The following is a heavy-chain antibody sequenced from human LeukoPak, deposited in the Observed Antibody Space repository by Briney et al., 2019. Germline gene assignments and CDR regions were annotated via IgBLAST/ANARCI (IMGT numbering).Heavy chain of an antibody. Sequence: PGGSLRLSCAASGFTFSFYSMNWVRQAPGKGLEWVSSISSDSRYIYYADSVKGRFTISGDNAKNSLYLQMNSLRAEDTAVYYCATDYAGNSLWYYYGLGVWGQGTTVTVSS. J-gene: IGHJ6*02. CDR1: GFTFSFYS. CDR2: ISSDSRYI. V-gene: IGHV3-21*01. D-gene: IGHD4-23*01. CDR3: ATDYAGNSLWYYYGLGV.